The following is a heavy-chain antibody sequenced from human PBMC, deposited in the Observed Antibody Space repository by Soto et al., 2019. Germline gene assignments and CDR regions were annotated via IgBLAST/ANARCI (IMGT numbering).Heavy chain of an antibody. D-gene: IGHD2-15*01. CDR1: GYTFTNYG. J-gene: IGHJ4*02. Sequence: QVQLVQSGAEVKKPGASVKVSCKASGYTFTNYGITWVRQAPGQGLEWMGWISAYNADTNYAQKLQARVTMTTDTSTTTAYMELRGLTSDDTAVYYCAGEFCSGAMCYRHDFWGQGTLFTVSS. CDR3: AGEFCSGAMCYRHDF. V-gene: IGHV1-18*01. CDR2: ISAYNADT.